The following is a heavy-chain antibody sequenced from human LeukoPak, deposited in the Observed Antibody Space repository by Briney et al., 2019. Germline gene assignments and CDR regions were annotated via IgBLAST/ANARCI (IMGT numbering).Heavy chain of an antibody. CDR2: ISYDGRNK. J-gene: IGHJ6*02. D-gene: IGHD1-7*01. CDR3: ARGPRTGTAFYYYGMDV. CDR1: GFTFSSYA. Sequence: PGGSLRLSCAASGFTFSSYAMHWVRQAAGKGPEWVAIISYDGRNKYYADSVKGRFTISRDDSKNTLYVQMNSLRAEDTAVYYCARGPRTGTAFYYYGMDVWGQGTTVTVSS. V-gene: IGHV3-30*04.